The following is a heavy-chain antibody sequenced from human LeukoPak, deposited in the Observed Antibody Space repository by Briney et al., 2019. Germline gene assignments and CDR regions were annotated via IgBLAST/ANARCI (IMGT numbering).Heavy chain of an antibody. D-gene: IGHD6-13*01. J-gene: IGHJ3*02. V-gene: IGHV3-48*01. CDR2: ISSSSSTI. Sequence: GGSLRLSCAASGFTFSSYSMNWVRQAPGKGLEWVSYISSSSSTIYYADSVKGRFTISRDNAKNSLFLQMNSLRAEDTAVYYCARDPIFIAAAADAFDIWGQGTMVTVSS. CDR3: ARDPIFIAAAADAFDI. CDR1: GFTFSSYS.